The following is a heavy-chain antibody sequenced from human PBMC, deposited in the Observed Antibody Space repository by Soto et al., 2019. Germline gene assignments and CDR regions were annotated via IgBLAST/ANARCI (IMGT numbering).Heavy chain of an antibody. CDR3: ARAYGSGSYGDY. CDR1: GFTFSSYG. CDR2: IWYDGSNK. V-gene: IGHV3-33*01. J-gene: IGHJ4*02. D-gene: IGHD3-10*01. Sequence: QVQLVESGGGVVQPGRSLRLSCAASGFTFSSYGMHWVRQAPGKGLEWVAVIWYDGSNKYYADSVKGRFTISRDNSKNTLYLQMNSLRAEDTAVYYCARAYGSGSYGDYWGQGTLVTVSS.